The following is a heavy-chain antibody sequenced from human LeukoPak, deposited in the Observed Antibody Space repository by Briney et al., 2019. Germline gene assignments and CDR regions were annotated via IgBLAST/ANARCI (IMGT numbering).Heavy chain of an antibody. J-gene: IGHJ4*02. V-gene: IGHV4-59*01. CDR1: GGSISSYY. Sequence: SETLSLTCTVSGGSISSYYWSWIRRPPGKGLEWIGYIYYSGSTNYNPSLKSRVTISVDTSKNQFSLKLSSVTAADTAVYCCARVHPNYYDSSGYPDYWGQGTLVTVSS. CDR3: ARVHPNYYDSSGYPDY. D-gene: IGHD3-22*01. CDR2: IYYSGST.